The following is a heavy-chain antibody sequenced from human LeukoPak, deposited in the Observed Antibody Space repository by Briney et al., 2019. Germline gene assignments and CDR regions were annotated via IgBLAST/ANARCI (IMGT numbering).Heavy chain of an antibody. CDR2: IFYSGTT. Sequence: PSEALSLTCTVSGGSISSYYWSWIRQPPGKGLEWIGFIFYSGTTNYNPSLKSRVTISVDTSKNQFSLKLSSVTAADTAVYYCARGGWNKFDYWGQGTLVTVSS. CDR1: GGSISSYY. J-gene: IGHJ4*02. D-gene: IGHD3-22*01. V-gene: IGHV4-59*01. CDR3: ARGGWNKFDY.